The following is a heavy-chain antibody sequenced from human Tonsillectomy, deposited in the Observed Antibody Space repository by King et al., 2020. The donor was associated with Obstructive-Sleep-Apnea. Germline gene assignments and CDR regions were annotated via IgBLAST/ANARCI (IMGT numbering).Heavy chain of an antibody. CDR2: INGGNGDT. CDR1: GYSFSSYG. CDR3: ARDDCGGDCFISWFY. J-gene: IGHJ4*02. V-gene: IGHV1-3*01. Sequence: VQLVQSGAEVKKPGASVKVSCKASGYSFSSYGIVWVRQAPGQSLEWMGWINGGNGDTKYSEKFQGRVTITRDTSASTAYMEVSSLRSEDTAVYYCARDDCGGDCFISWFYWGQGTLVTVSS. D-gene: IGHD2-21*02.